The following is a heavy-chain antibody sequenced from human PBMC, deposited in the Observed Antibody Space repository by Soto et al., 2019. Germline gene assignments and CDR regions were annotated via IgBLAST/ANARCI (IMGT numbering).Heavy chain of an antibody. Sequence: EVQLVESGGGLVQPGRSLRLSCTASGFTFGDYAMSWFRQAPGKGLEWVGFIRSKAYGGTTEYAASVKGRFTISRDDSKSIAYLQMNSLKTEDTAVYYCTRDRGYYDSSYYYYMDVWGKGTPVTVSS. D-gene: IGHD3-3*01. J-gene: IGHJ6*03. CDR1: GFTFGDYA. CDR2: IRSKAYGGTT. V-gene: IGHV3-49*03. CDR3: TRDRGYYDSSYYYYMDV.